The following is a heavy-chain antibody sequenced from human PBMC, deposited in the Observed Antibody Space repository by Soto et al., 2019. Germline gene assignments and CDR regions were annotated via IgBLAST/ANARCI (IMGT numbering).Heavy chain of an antibody. D-gene: IGHD4-17*01. V-gene: IGHV3-53*01. Sequence: EVQLVESGGGLIQPGGSLRLSCAASGFTVSSNYMSWIRQAPGKGLEWVSVIYSGGSTYYAGSVKGRFTISRDNSKNTLYLQMNSLRAEDTAVYYCAREGPLRDFDYWGQGTLVTVSS. CDR1: GFTVSSNY. CDR3: AREGPLRDFDY. CDR2: IYSGGST. J-gene: IGHJ4*02.